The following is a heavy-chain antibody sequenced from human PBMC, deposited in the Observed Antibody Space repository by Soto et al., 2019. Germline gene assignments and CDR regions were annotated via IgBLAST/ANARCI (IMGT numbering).Heavy chain of an antibody. J-gene: IGHJ6*03. V-gene: IGHV1-69*02. Sequence: QVQLVQSGAEVKKPGSSVKVSCKASGGTFSSYTISWVRQAPGQGLEWMGRIIPILGIANYAQKFQGRVTITADKSTSTAYMELSSLRSEDTAVYYCARELYSSSSLGYYYYYYMDVCGKGTTVTVSS. D-gene: IGHD6-6*01. CDR2: IIPILGIA. CDR1: GGTFSSYT. CDR3: ARELYSSSSLGYYYYYYMDV.